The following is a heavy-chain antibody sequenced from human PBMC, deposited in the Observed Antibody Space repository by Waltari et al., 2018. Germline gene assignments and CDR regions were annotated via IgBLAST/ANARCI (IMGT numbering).Heavy chain of an antibody. V-gene: IGHV1-2*06. CDR1: GYTFTGYY. D-gene: IGHD1-1*01. Sequence: QVQLVQSGAEVKKPGSSVKVSCKASGYTFTGYYMHWVRQAPGQGLEWMGRINPNSGGTNYAQKFQGRVTMTRDTSISTAYMELSRLRSDDTAVYYCARVDGGSGKLEELSWGQGTLVTVSS. CDR3: ARVDGGSGKLEELS. J-gene: IGHJ5*02. CDR2: INPNSGGT.